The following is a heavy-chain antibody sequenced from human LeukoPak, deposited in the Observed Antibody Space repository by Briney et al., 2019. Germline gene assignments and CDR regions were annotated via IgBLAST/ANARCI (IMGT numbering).Heavy chain of an antibody. CDR2: ISSSSSYI. V-gene: IGHV3-21*04. J-gene: IGHJ4*02. CDR3: ARDRPDYYDSSGYYDS. D-gene: IGHD3-22*01. Sequence: GGSLRLSCAASGFTFSSYSMNWVRQAPGKGLEWVSSISSSSSYIYYADSVKGRFTISRDNAKNSLYLQMNSLKTEDTAVYYCARDRPDYYDSSGYYDSWGQGTLVTVS. CDR1: GFTFSSYS.